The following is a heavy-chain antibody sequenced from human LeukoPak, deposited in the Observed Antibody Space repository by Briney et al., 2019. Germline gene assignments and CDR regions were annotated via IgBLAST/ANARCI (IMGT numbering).Heavy chain of an antibody. Sequence: SETLSLTCTVSSGSISGFYWSWIRQFPGKGLEWIGEINQGGTTNYNPSLRSRVTILIDTSRNQFSLRLSSVTAADTAVYYCARGRLFSGYRGNVGHEDFDYWGQGSLVTVSS. CDR3: ARGRLFSGYRGNVGHEDFDY. V-gene: IGHV4-34*01. CDR2: INQGGTT. D-gene: IGHD5-12*01. CDR1: SGSISGFY. J-gene: IGHJ4*02.